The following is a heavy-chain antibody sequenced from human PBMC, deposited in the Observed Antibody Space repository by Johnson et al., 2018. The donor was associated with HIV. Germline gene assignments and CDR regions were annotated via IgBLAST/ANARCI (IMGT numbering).Heavy chain of an antibody. D-gene: IGHD2-21*01. J-gene: IGHJ3*02. CDR1: GFTFSSYA. CDR2: ISYDGSEK. V-gene: IGHV3-30*04. CDR3: AKEVAYCGGDCYSGAFDI. Sequence: VQLVESGGGVVQPGRSLRLSCAASGFTFSSYAMHWVRQAPGKGLEWVAVISYDGSEKYFADSVKGRFTISRDSSKNTLYLQMNSLRAEDTALYYCAKEVAYCGGDCYSGAFDIWGQGTMVTVSS.